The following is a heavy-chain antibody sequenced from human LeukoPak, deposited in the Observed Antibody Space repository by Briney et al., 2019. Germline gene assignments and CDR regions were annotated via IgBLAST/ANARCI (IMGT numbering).Heavy chain of an antibody. CDR3: AREGLRLSSAVDY. CDR1: GFTFSSYS. CDR2: ISSSSSYI. V-gene: IGHV3-21*01. D-gene: IGHD3-10*02. J-gene: IGHJ4*02. Sequence: GGSLRLSCAASGFTFSSYSMNWVRQAPGKGLEWVSSISSSSSYIYYADSVKGRFTISRGNAKNSLYLQMNSLRAEDTAVYYCAREGLRLSSAVDYWGQGTLVTVSS.